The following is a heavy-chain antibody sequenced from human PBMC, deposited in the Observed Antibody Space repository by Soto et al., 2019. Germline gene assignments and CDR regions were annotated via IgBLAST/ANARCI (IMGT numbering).Heavy chain of an antibody. J-gene: IGHJ4*02. CDR3: ARDLEKYNWNYGPALESAFDY. D-gene: IGHD1-7*01. CDR1: GFTFSSYA. CDR2: ISYDGSNT. Sequence: GGSLRLSCAASGFTFSSYAMRWVRQAPGKGLELVSVISYDGSNTYYADSVKGRFTISRDNSKNTLYLQMNSLRAEETAVYYCARDLEKYNWNYGPALESAFDYWGQGTLVTVSS. V-gene: IGHV3-30-3*01.